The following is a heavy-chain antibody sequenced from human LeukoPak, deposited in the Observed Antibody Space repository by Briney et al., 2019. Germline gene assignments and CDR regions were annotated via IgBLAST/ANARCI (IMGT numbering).Heavy chain of an antibody. J-gene: IGHJ4*02. CDR3: ARSGSTGYSLDY. CDR1: GYSXTGYF. D-gene: IGHD3-22*01. V-gene: IGHV1-2*02. Sequence: ASVKVSCKASGYSXTGYFIHWVRQAPGQGLEWMGCIDSNSGDTKYAQKFRGRVSMPRDTSTRTAYMELSRLRSDDTAVYFCARSGSTGYSLDYWGQGTLVTVSS. CDR2: IDSNSGDT.